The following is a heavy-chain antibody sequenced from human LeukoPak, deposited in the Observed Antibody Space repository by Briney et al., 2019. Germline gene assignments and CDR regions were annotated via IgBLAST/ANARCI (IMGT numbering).Heavy chain of an antibody. J-gene: IGHJ4*02. CDR1: GGSISRYY. D-gene: IGHD3-3*01. Sequence: SETLSLTCTVSGGSISRYYWSWIRQPPGKGLEWIGYIYYSGSTNYNPSLKSRVTISVDTSKNQFSLKLSSVTAADTAVYYCAATYYDFWSGYGDYWGQGTLVTVSS. V-gene: IGHV4-59*01. CDR3: AATYYDFWSGYGDY. CDR2: IYYSGST.